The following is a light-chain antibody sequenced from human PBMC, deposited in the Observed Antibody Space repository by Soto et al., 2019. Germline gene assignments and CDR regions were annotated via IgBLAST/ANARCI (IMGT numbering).Light chain of an antibody. V-gene: IGKV3-15*01. CDR3: QQYNNWPPIP. J-gene: IGKJ5*01. CDR1: QSVSTN. CDR2: GAS. Sequence: IGVAQSPAAVSVSPGGRVTLSCSASQSVSTNLAWYQQKPGQAPRLLIFGASTRATVIPARFSGSGSGTEFTLTISSLQSEDFAVYYCQQYNNWPPIPFGQRALLEIK.